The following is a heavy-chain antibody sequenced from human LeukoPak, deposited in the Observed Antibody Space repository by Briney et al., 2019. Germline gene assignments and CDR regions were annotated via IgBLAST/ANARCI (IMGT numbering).Heavy chain of an antibody. D-gene: IGHD5-24*01. CDR1: GGTFSSYA. V-gene: IGHV1-69*13. J-gene: IGHJ1*01. Sequence: SVTVSCKASGGTFSSYAISWVRQAPGQGLEWMGGIIPIFGTANYAQKFQGRVTITADESTSTAYMELSSLRSEDTAVYYCARDLRDGYKYFQHWGQGTLVTVSS. CDR2: IIPIFGTA. CDR3: ARDLRDGYKYFQH.